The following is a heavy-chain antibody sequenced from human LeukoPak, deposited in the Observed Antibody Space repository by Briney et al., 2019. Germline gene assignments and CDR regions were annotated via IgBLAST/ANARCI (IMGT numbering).Heavy chain of an antibody. CDR3: ARAGLVVIPDI. CDR2: INPNSGDT. Sequence: ASVKVSCKASGYSFTDYYMHWVRQAPGQGLEWMGWINPNSGDTNYAQKFRGRVTMTRDASISTAYMELSRLRSDDTAVYYCARAGLVVIPDIWGQGTLVTVSS. D-gene: IGHD2-8*02. J-gene: IGHJ4*02. CDR1: GYSFTDYY. V-gene: IGHV1-2*02.